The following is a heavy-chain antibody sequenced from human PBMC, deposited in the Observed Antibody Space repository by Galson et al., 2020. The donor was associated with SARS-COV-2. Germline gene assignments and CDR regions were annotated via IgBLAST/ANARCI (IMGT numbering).Heavy chain of an antibody. D-gene: IGHD2-21*02. Sequence: GESLKISCKGSGYSFTSYWISWVRQMPGKGLEWMGRIDPSDSYTNYSPSFQGHVTISADKSISTAYLQWSSLKASDTAMYYCARRGVTPQNYYYGMDVWGQGTTVTVSS. V-gene: IGHV5-10-1*01. CDR3: ARRGVTPQNYYYGMDV. CDR2: IDPSDSYT. J-gene: IGHJ6*02. CDR1: GYSFTSYW.